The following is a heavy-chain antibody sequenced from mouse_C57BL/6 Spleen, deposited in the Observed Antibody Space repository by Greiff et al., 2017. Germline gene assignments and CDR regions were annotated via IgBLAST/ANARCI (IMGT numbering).Heavy chain of an antibody. CDR2: IYPGDGDT. Sequence: QVHVKQSGAELVKPGASVKISCKASGYAFSSYWMNWVKQRPGKGLEWIGQIYPGDGDTNYNGKFKGKATLTADKSSSTAYMQLSSLTSEDSAVYFCARPGSSYNYFDYWGQGTTLTVSS. CDR1: GYAFSSYW. J-gene: IGHJ2*01. V-gene: IGHV1-80*01. D-gene: IGHD1-1*01. CDR3: ARPGSSYNYFDY.